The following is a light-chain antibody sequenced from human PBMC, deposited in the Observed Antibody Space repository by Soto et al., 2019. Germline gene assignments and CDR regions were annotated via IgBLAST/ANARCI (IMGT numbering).Light chain of an antibody. V-gene: IGKV3-11*01. J-gene: IGKJ1*01. Sequence: EIELTQSPATLSLSPGERATLSCRASQSVSRYLAWYQQKPGQAPRLLIYDASNRATGIPARFSGSGSGTDFTLTISSLEPEDFAVYYCQQRGNWPRTFGQGTKVDIK. CDR1: QSVSRY. CDR2: DAS. CDR3: QQRGNWPRT.